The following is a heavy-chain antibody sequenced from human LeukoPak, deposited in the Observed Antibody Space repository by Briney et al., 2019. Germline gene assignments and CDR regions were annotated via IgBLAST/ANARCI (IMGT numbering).Heavy chain of an antibody. CDR3: ARHQYYDSRGSHYYSYYYMDV. J-gene: IGHJ6*03. CDR1: GYSVSGPYY. D-gene: IGHD3-22*01. CDR2: IYDSGTT. Sequence: PSETLSLTCTVSGYSVSGPYYWGWIRPPPGRGLEWIGTIYDSGTTYYNPSLKSRVTISIGTSKNQFSLNLSSVTAADTAVYYCARHQYYDSRGSHYYSYYYMDVWGKGTTVTVSS. V-gene: IGHV4-38-2*02.